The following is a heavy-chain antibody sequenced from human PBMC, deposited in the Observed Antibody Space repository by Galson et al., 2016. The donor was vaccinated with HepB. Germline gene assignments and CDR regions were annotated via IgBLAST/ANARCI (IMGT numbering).Heavy chain of an antibody. V-gene: IGHV6-1*01. CDR3: ARSYLLGRGFGW. J-gene: IGHJ4*02. CDR1: GDSVSNNNAS. Sequence: CAISGDSVSNNNASWYWIRQSPSRGLECLGRTFYRSNWQNDYAESVTGRISINADTARNEISLHLRSVTPEDTGVYYCARSYLLGRGFGWWGPGTPVTVSS. CDR2: TFYRSNWQN. D-gene: IGHD3-10*01.